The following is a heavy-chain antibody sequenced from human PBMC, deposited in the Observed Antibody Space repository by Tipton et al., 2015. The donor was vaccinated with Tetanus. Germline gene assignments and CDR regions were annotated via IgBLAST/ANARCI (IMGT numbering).Heavy chain of an antibody. CDR2: IYYSGST. CDR3: ARDHYDSSGYVDAFDI. CDR1: GGSISSGGYY. Sequence: TLSLTCTVSGGSISSGGYYWSWIRQHPGKGLEWIGYIYYSGSTYYNPSLKSRVTISVDTSKNQFSLKLSSVTAADTAVYYCARDHYDSSGYVDAFDIWGQGTMVTVSS. V-gene: IGHV4-31*03. J-gene: IGHJ3*02. D-gene: IGHD3-22*01.